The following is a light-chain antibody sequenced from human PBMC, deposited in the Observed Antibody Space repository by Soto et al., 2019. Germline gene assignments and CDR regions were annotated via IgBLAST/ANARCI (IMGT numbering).Light chain of an antibody. CDR3: SSYTSSSTL. CDR2: EVS. CDR1: SXDVGSYNY. Sequence: QSVLTQPASVSGSPGQSITISCTGTSXDVGSYNYVSWYQQHPGKAPKPMIYEVSDRPSGISSRFSGSKSGNTASLTISGLQTEDEADYYCSSYTSSSTLFGTGTKVTVL. J-gene: IGLJ1*01. V-gene: IGLV2-14*01.